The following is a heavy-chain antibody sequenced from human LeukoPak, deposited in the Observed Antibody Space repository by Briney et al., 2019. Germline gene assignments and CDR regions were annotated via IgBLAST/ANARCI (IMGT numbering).Heavy chain of an antibody. CDR3: ARDGVRYCSGGSCYGIDY. CDR1: GFTFSSYA. Sequence: GGSLRLSCAASGFTFSSYAMHWVRQAPGKGLEWVAVISYDGSNKYHADSVKGRFTISRDNSKNTLYLQMNSLRAEDTAVYYCARDGVRYCSGGSCYGIDYWGQGTLVTVSS. V-gene: IGHV3-30-3*01. D-gene: IGHD2-15*01. J-gene: IGHJ4*02. CDR2: ISYDGSNK.